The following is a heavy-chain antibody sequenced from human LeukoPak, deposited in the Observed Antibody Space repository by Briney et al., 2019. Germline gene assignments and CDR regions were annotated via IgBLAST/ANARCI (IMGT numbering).Heavy chain of an antibody. CDR1: GGSISSGSYY. CDR2: IYTSGST. J-gene: IGHJ6*03. V-gene: IGHV4-61*02. Sequence: SETLSLTCTVSGGSISSGSYYWSWIRQPAGKGLEWIGRIYTSGSTNYNPSLKSRVTISVDTSKNQFSLKLSSVTAADTAVYYCAREDMVRGAYGGYYYYYMDVWGKGTTVTVSS. CDR3: AREDMVRGAYGGYYYYYMDV. D-gene: IGHD3-10*01.